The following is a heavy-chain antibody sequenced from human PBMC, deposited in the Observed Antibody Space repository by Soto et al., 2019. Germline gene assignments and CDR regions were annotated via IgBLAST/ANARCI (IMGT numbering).Heavy chain of an antibody. Sequence: GASVKVSCKASGGTFSSYAISWVRQAPGQGLEWMGGIIPIFGTANYAQKFQGRVTITADESTSTAYMELSSLRSEDTAVYYCARADTIFGVVIRDYYYYYGMDVWGQGTTVTVS. CDR3: ARADTIFGVVIRDYYYYYGMDV. CDR1: GGTFSSYA. D-gene: IGHD3-3*01. CDR2: IIPIFGTA. V-gene: IGHV1-69*13. J-gene: IGHJ6*02.